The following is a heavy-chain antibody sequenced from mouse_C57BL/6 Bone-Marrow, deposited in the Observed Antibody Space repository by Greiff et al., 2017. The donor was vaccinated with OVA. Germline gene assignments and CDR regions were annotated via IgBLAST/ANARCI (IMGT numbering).Heavy chain of an antibody. J-gene: IGHJ3*01. V-gene: IGHV1-81*01. CDR2: IYPRSGNT. CDR3: ARRAAQATAWFAY. CDR1: GYTFTSYG. Sequence: QVQLQQSGAELARPGASVKLSCKASGYTFTSYGISWVKQRTGQGLEWIGEIYPRSGNTYYNEKFKGKATLTAVKSSSTAYMELRSLTSEDSAVYFCARRAAQATAWFAYWGQGTLVTVSA. D-gene: IGHD3-2*02.